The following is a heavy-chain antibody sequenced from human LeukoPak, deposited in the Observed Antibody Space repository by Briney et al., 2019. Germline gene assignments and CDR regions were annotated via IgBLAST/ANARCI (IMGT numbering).Heavy chain of an antibody. CDR1: GFTFSDYY. CDR3: ARDVTSPEAFDI. D-gene: IGHD2-21*02. V-gene: IGHV3-11*04. J-gene: IGHJ3*02. Sequence: PGGSLRLSCAASGFTFSDYYMSWIRQAPGKGLEWVSYISGSGSTIFYADSVKGRFTISRDNAKNSLYLQMNSLRAEDTAVYYCARDVTSPEAFDIWGQGTMVTVSS. CDR2: ISGSGSTI.